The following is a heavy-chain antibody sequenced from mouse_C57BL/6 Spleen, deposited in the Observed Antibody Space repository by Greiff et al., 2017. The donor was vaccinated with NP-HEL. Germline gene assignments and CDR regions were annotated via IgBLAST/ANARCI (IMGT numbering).Heavy chain of an antibody. D-gene: IGHD2-3*01. Sequence: QVHVKQPGAELVKPGASVKLSCKASGYTFTSYWMQWVKQRPGQGLEWIGEIDPSDSYTNYNQKFKGKATLTVDTSSSTAYMQLSSLTSEDSAVYYCARSEDGYSYYFDYWGQGTTLTVSS. CDR2: IDPSDSYT. J-gene: IGHJ2*01. CDR1: GYTFTSYW. V-gene: IGHV1-50*01. CDR3: ARSEDGYSYYFDY.